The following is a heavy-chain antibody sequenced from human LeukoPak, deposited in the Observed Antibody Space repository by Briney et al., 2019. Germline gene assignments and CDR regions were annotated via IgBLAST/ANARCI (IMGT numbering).Heavy chain of an antibody. J-gene: IGHJ6*03. V-gene: IGHV1-8*01. D-gene: IGHD6-13*01. Sequence: ASVKVSCKASGYTFTSYDINWVRQATGQGLEWMGWMDPNSGNTGYAQKFQGRVTMTRNTSISTAYMELSSLRSEDTAVYYCARGGSGSSWYVFYYYYMDVWGKGTTVTVSS. CDR2: MDPNSGNT. CDR3: ARGGSGSSWYVFYYYYMDV. CDR1: GYTFTSYD.